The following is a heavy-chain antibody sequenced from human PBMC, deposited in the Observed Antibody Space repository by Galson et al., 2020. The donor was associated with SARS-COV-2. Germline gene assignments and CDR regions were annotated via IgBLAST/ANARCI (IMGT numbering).Heavy chain of an antibody. CDR2: IVPKSDTR. CDR1: GDFSNNYA. D-gene: IGHD3-9*01. Sequence: KISCKASGDFSNNYAINWVRQAPGHGLEGMGGIVPKSDTRHYEDKFHGRVTFSADESARTVFMELRSLRSDDTAVYYCARAPCTSAGCYRYSGMDVWGQGTAVTVS. V-gene: IGHV1-69*01. CDR3: ARAPCTSAGCYRYSGMDV. J-gene: IGHJ6*02.